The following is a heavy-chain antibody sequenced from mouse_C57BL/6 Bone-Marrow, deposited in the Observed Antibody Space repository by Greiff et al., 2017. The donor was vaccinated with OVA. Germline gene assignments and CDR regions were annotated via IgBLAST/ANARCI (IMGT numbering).Heavy chain of an antibody. D-gene: IGHD2-5*01. CDR1: GYSFTGYY. CDR3: ARDSNYRFAY. Sequence: VQLQQSGPELVKPGASVKISCKASGYSFTGYYMNWVKQSPEKSLEWIGEINPSTGGTTYNQKFKAKATLTVDKSSSTAYMQLKSLTSEDSAVYYCARDSNYRFAYWGQGTLVTVSA. CDR2: INPSTGGT. J-gene: IGHJ3*01. V-gene: IGHV1-42*01.